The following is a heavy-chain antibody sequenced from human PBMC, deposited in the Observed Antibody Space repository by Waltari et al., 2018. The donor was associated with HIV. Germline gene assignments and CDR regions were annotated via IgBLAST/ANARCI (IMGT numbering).Heavy chain of an antibody. Sequence: QVQLVQSGAEVKTPGASVKVSCKASGYTFTGYYMPWVRQAPGQGLEWMGRINPNSGGTNYAQKFQGRVTMTRDTSISTAYMELSRLRSDDTAVYYCARDRRRYSGYERDWFDPWGQGTLVTVSS. CDR3: ARDRRRYSGYERDWFDP. CDR1: GYTFTGYY. V-gene: IGHV1-2*06. J-gene: IGHJ5*02. CDR2: INPNSGGT. D-gene: IGHD5-12*01.